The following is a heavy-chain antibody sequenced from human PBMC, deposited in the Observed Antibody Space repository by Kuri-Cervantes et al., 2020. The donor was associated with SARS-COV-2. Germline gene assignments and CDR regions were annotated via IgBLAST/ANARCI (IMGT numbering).Heavy chain of an antibody. CDR2: INPNSGGT. D-gene: IGHD6-6*01. Sequence: ASVKVSCKASGYTFTGYYMHWVRQAPGQGLEWMGWINPNSGGTNYAQKFQGRVTMSVDTSKNQFSLKLSSVTAADTAVYYCARGASIAARYYFDYWGQGTLVTVSS. V-gene: IGHV1-2*02. J-gene: IGHJ4*02. CDR1: GYTFTGYY. CDR3: ARGASIAARYYFDY.